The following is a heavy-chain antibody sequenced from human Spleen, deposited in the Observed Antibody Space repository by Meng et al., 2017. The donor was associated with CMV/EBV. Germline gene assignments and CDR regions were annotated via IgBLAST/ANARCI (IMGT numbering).Heavy chain of an antibody. V-gene: IGHV1-2*06. J-gene: IGHJ4*02. Sequence: SVRVSCKASGYPFTDYYMHWVRQAPGQGLEWMGRIDPNSGDTTSAQKFQGRVTMTRDTSINTAYMEVSSLSSGDTAMFYCATENLKYWGQGTLVTVSS. CDR1: GYPFTDYY. CDR3: ATENLKY. CDR2: IDPNSGDT.